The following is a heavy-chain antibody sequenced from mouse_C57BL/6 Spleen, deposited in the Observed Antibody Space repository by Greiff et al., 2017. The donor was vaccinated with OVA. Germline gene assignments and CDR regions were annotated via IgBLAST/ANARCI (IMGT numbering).Heavy chain of an antibody. CDR3: ASQAFYDGYYWVAY. Sequence: QVQLKQSGAELMKPGASVKLSCKATGYTFTGYWIEWVKQRPGHGLEWIGEILPGSGSTNYNEKFKGKATFTADTSSNTAYMQLSSLTTEDSAIYYCASQAFYDGYYWVAYWGQGTLVTVSA. D-gene: IGHD2-3*01. J-gene: IGHJ3*01. V-gene: IGHV1-9*01. CDR1: GYTFTGYW. CDR2: ILPGSGST.